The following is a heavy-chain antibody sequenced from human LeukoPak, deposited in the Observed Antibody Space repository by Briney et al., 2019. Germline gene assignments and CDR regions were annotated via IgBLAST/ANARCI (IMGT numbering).Heavy chain of an antibody. CDR1: GYSFTSYW. CDR3: ARQYCSGGSCYPNAFDI. D-gene: IGHD2-15*01. CDR2: IYPGDSDT. J-gene: IGHJ3*02. V-gene: IGHV5-51*01. Sequence: GESLKISCKGSGYSFTSYWIGWVRQMPGKGLEWMGIIYPGDSDTRYSPSFQGQVTISADKPISTAYLQWSSLKASDTAMYYCARQYCSGGSCYPNAFDIWGQGTMVTVSS.